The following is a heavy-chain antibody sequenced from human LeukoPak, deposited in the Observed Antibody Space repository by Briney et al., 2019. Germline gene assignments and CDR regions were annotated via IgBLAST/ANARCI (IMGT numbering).Heavy chain of an antibody. CDR1: GFVFSNYN. CDR3: ARGRSITILRGVAISDGFDI. Sequence: PGGSLRLSCAASGFVFSNYNMHWVRQAPGRGLEWVSYISGSSSSSDGGAIQYADSVKGRFTISRDNDKNSLYLQMNSLRDEDTAVYYCARGRSITILRGVAISDGFDIWGQGTKVTVS. J-gene: IGHJ3*02. D-gene: IGHD3-10*01. V-gene: IGHV3-48*02. CDR2: ISGSSSSSDGGAI.